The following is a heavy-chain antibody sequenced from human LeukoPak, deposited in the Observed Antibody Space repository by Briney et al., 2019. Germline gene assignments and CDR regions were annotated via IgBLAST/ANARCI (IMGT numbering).Heavy chain of an antibody. CDR1: GFTFSSYR. V-gene: IGHV3-21*01. CDR3: ARDRGHGDDGEVY. D-gene: IGHD4-17*01. Sequence: PGGALRLSCAASGFTFSSYRMNWVRQAPGGGGGWVSSISRSSSDIYYAESVKGRVTISRDNAKNSRYLQMNSLRAEDTAVYYCARDRGHGDDGEVYWGQGTLVTVSS. CDR2: ISRSSSDI. J-gene: IGHJ4*02.